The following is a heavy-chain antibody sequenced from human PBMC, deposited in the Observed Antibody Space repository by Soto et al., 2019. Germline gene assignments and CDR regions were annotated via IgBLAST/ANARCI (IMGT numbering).Heavy chain of an antibody. D-gene: IGHD2-2*01. CDR3: ARGGYCSSTSCYGSYYMDV. CDR2: INHSGST. Sequence: SETLSLTCAVYGGSFSGYYWSWIRQPPGKGLEWIGEINHSGSTNYNPSLKSRVTISVDTSKNQFSLKLSSVTAADTAVYYCARGGYCSSTSCYGSYYMDVWGKGTTVTVSS. CDR1: GGSFSGYY. J-gene: IGHJ6*03. V-gene: IGHV4-34*01.